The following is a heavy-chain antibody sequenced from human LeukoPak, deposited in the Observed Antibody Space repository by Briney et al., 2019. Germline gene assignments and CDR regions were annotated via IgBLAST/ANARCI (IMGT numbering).Heavy chain of an antibody. D-gene: IGHD2-2*01. J-gene: IGHJ4*02. CDR1: GFTFSSYG. CDR3: AKGQGGIVVVPAAMAY. CDR2: ISYDGSNK. Sequence: GGSLRLSCAASGFTFSSYGMHWVRQAPGKGLEWVAVISYDGSNKYYADSVKGRFTLSRDNSKNTLYLQMNSLRAEDTAVYYCAKGQGGIVVVPAAMAYWGQGTLVTVSS. V-gene: IGHV3-30*18.